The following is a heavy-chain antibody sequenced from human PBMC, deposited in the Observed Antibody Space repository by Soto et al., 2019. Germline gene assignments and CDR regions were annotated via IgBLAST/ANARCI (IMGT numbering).Heavy chain of an antibody. Sequence: PGGSLRLSCAASGFTFSDYSMTWIRLTPGKGLEWVSYITRSSRTIYYADSVKGRFTISRDNAKNSLYLQMNSLRAEDTAVYYCARDRIQLWLLPFDYWGQGTLVTVSS. J-gene: IGHJ4*02. CDR3: ARDRIQLWLLPFDY. D-gene: IGHD5-18*01. V-gene: IGHV3-11*04. CDR2: ITRSSRTI. CDR1: GFTFSDYS.